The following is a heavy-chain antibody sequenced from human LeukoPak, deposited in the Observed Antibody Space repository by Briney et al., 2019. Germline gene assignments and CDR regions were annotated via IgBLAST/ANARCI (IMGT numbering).Heavy chain of an antibody. D-gene: IGHD6-19*01. CDR1: GFTFSSYT. Sequence: GGSLRLSCAASGFTFSSYTMSWVRQAPGKGLEWVSAISGSGGSTYYADSVKGRFTISRDNSKNTLYLQMNSLRAEDTAVYYCAKVMQQWPKPLFDYWGQGTLVTVSS. CDR3: AKVMQQWPKPLFDY. CDR2: ISGSGGST. J-gene: IGHJ4*02. V-gene: IGHV3-23*01.